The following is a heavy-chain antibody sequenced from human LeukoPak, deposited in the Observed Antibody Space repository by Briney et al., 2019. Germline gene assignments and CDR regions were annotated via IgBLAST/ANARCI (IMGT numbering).Heavy chain of an antibody. CDR3: ARDDSADYDILTGPDY. CDR2: IWYDGSNK. D-gene: IGHD3-9*01. V-gene: IGHV3-33*01. J-gene: IGHJ4*02. CDR1: GFTFSSYG. Sequence: GRSLRLSCAASGFTFSSYGMHWVRQAPGKGLEWVAVIWYDGSNKYYADSVKGRFTISRDNSKNTLYLQMNSLRAEDTAVYYCARDDSADYDILTGPDYWGQGTLVTVSS.